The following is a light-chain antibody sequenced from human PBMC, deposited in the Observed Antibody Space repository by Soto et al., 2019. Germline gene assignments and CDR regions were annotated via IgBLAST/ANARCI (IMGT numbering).Light chain of an antibody. CDR2: DAS. Sequence: EITMTQSPATLSVSPGERATLSCRASQSVSSNLAWYRQKPGQAPRLFMYDASTRATGIPARFSGSGSGTEFTLTISSLQSEDFAVSYCQQYNHWPYTFGQRTRLEIK. V-gene: IGKV3-15*01. CDR1: QSVSSN. J-gene: IGKJ2*01. CDR3: QQYNHWPYT.